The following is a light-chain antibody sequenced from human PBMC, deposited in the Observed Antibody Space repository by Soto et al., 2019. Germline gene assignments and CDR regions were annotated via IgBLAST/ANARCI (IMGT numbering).Light chain of an antibody. CDR1: QSVSSN. CDR3: QQYNNWPPYT. Sequence: EIVMTQSPATLSVSPGERATLSCRASQSVSSNLAWYQHKPGQPPRLLIYGASTRATGIPARFSGSGSGTEFTLTISGLQSEDFAVYFCQQYNNWPPYTFGQGTKLEIK. J-gene: IGKJ2*01. V-gene: IGKV3-15*01. CDR2: GAS.